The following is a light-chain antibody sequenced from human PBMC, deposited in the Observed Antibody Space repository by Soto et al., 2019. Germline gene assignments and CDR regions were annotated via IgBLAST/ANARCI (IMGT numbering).Light chain of an antibody. J-gene: IGKJ3*01. V-gene: IGKV1-33*01. Sequence: DIQMTQSPSSLSASEGDRVTITCQASQDIRNFLNWFQQKPGKAPNLLIHDASDLDTGVPSRFSGSGSGTHFTFTINSLEPEDFAVYYCQQRSNWPPGVTFGPGTKVDIK. CDR2: DAS. CDR3: QQRSNWPPGVT. CDR1: QDIRNF.